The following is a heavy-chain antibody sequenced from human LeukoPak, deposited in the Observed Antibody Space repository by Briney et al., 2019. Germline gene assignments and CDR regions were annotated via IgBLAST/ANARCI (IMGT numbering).Heavy chain of an antibody. CDR3: VYFDWLFSLGYFQH. CDR1: GGSISSGGHY. D-gene: IGHD3-9*01. J-gene: IGHJ1*01. V-gene: IGHV4-61*02. Sequence: PSQTLSLTCTVSGGSISSGGHYWSWIRQPAGKGLEWIGRIYTSGSTNYNPSLKSRVTISVDTSKNQFSLKLSSVTAADTAVYYCVYFDWLFSLGYFQHWGQGTLVTVSS. CDR2: IYTSGST.